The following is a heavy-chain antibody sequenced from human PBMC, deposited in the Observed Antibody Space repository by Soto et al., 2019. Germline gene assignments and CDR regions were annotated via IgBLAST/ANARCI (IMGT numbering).Heavy chain of an antibody. CDR2: ISYDGSNK. D-gene: IGHD3-22*01. V-gene: IGHV3-30*18. J-gene: IGHJ4*02. CDR3: AKGPHYYDSSGPYYFDY. Sequence: QVQLVESGGGVVQPGRSLRLSCAASGFTCSSYGMHWVRQAPGKGLEWVAVISYDGSNKYYADSVKGRFTISRDNSKNTLYLQMNSLRAEDTAVYYCAKGPHYYDSSGPYYFDYWGQGTLVTVSS. CDR1: GFTCSSYG.